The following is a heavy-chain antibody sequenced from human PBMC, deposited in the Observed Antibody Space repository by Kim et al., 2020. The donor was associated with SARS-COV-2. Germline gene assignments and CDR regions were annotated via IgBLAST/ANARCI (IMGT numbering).Heavy chain of an antibody. V-gene: IGHV3-66*01. CDR1: GFTVSSNY. D-gene: IGHD5-18*01. CDR2: IYSGGST. J-gene: IGHJ6*03. CDR3: ARGGVDTTMVEPYYSYYYMDV. Sequence: GGSLRLSCAASGFTVSSNYMSWVRQAPGKGLEWVSVIYSGGSTYYADSVKGRFTISRDNSKNTLYLQMNSLRAEDTAVYYCARGGVDTTMVEPYYSYYYMDVWGKGTTVTVSS.